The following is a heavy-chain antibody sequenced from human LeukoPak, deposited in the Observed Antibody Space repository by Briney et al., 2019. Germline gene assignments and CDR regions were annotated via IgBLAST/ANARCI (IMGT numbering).Heavy chain of an antibody. J-gene: IGHJ4*02. Sequence: SQTLSLTCTVSGGSISSGDYYWSWIRQSPGTGLEWIGYIYYTGSTYYNPSLKSRVTISVDTSKNRFSLKLSSVTAAGTGVYYCARAETYDSRPFDYWGQGTLVTVSS. V-gene: IGHV4-30-4*01. D-gene: IGHD3-22*01. CDR1: GGSISSGDYY. CDR3: ARAETYDSRPFDY. CDR2: IYYTGST.